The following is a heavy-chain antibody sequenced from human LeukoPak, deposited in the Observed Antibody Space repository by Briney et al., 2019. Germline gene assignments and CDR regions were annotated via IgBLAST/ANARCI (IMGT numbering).Heavy chain of an antibody. CDR1: GGSISGYY. CDR2: IYYSGNT. Sequence: PSETLSLTCTVSGGSISGYYWTWIRQPPGKGLEWIGYIYYSGNTNCNPSLKSRVTISVDTSKNQFSLKLSSVTAADTAVYYCARVTYCSSTSCDRAVDYWGQGTLVTVSS. J-gene: IGHJ4*02. CDR3: ARVTYCSSTSCDRAVDY. V-gene: IGHV4-59*01. D-gene: IGHD2-2*02.